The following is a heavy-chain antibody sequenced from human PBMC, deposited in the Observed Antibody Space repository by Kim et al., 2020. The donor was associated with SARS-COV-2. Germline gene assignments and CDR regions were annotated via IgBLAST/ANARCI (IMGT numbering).Heavy chain of an antibody. J-gene: IGHJ5*02. CDR1: GYTFSSYA. V-gene: IGHV1-3*01. CDR2: INAGNGNT. D-gene: IGHD3-10*01. Sequence: ASVKVSCKASGYTFSSYARHWVRQAPGQRLEWMGWINAGNGNTKYSQKFQGRVTITRDTSASTAYMEVSSLRSEDTAVYYCARAMVRGVTINWFDPWGQGTLVTVSS. CDR3: ARAMVRGVTINWFDP.